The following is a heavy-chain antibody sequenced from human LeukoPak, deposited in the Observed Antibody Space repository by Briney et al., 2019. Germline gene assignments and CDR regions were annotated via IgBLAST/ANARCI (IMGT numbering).Heavy chain of an antibody. V-gene: IGHV3-23*01. CDR3: AKVLSGSQDY. Sequence: GESLKISCAASGFAFTTYGMNWVRQAPGKGLEWVSAISGSGGSTYYADSVKGRFTISRDNSKNTVYLQMNSLRAEDTAVYYCAKVLSGSQDYWGQGTLVTVFS. J-gene: IGHJ4*02. CDR2: ISGSGGST. D-gene: IGHD1-26*01. CDR1: GFAFTTYG.